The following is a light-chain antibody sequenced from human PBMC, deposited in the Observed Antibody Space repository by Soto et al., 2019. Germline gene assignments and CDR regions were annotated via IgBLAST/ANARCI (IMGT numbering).Light chain of an antibody. CDR3: HKYGPSPLT. Sequence: EIVLTQSPGTLSLSPGARATLSCRASQSVASSFIAWFQQKPGQPPRLLIYTASSTAPGIPDRFTASGSGTDFTLTISRLEPEDFAVYYCHKYGPSPLTFGGGTKVEI. CDR1: QSVASSF. V-gene: IGKV3-20*01. CDR2: TAS. J-gene: IGKJ4*01.